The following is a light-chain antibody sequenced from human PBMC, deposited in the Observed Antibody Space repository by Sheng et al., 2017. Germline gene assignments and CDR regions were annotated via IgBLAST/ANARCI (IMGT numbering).Light chain of an antibody. CDR1: QDIVNF. V-gene: IGKV1-33*01. CDR3: QQFDSLPXT. CDR2: GAS. Sequence: DIQMTQSPSSLSASVGDRVTITCQASQDIVNFLNWYQQRPGKAPRXLIYGASNLEAGVPSTFSAKGSGTDFTLTISSLQPEDIATYYCQQFDSLPXTFGRGTKLE. J-gene: IGKJ2*01.